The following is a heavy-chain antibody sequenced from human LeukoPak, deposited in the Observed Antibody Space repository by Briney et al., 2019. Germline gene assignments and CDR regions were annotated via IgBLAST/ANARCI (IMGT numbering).Heavy chain of an antibody. CDR2: INPNSGGT. J-gene: IGHJ5*02. V-gene: IGHV1-2*02. CDR1: GYTFTGYY. D-gene: IGHD2-2*01. CDR3: ARAGTEMRYCSSTSCSYWFDP. Sequence: ASVKVSCKASGYTFTGYYMHWVRQAPGQGLEWMGWINPNSGGTNYAQKFQGRVTMTRDTSISTAYMELSRLRSDDTAVYYCARAGTEMRYCSSTSCSYWFDPWGQGTLVTVSS.